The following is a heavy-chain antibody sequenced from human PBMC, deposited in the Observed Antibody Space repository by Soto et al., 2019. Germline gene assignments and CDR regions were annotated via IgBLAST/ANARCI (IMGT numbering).Heavy chain of an antibody. Sequence: QMQLVESGGGVVQPGGSLRLSCAASGFTFNYYPMHWVRQAPGKGLEWVAVVSFDGSNKYYADSVKGRFTISKDNSKNTLYLQMNSLRREDTAVYYCARLPVPLVAVLYIYPLDGREAMSDVDVWGQGTTVTVSS. CDR2: VSFDGSNK. CDR3: ARLPVPLVAVLYIYPLDGREAMSDVDV. V-gene: IGHV3-30-3*01. J-gene: IGHJ6*02. CDR1: GFTFNYYP. D-gene: IGHD6-19*01.